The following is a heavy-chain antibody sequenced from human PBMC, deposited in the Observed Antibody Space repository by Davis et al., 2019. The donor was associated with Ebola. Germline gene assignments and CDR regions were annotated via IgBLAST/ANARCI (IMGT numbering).Heavy chain of an antibody. V-gene: IGHV3-53*01. Sequence: GESLKISCAASGFSVSGYSMTWVRQAPGKGLEWVSVIYSDGNTYTADSVKGRFTMSRDNSKNTVYLQMNNLRPEDTALYYCARDAIVGSDYGMDVWGKGTTVTVSS. CDR2: IYSDGNT. CDR1: GFSVSGYS. D-gene: IGHD1-26*01. J-gene: IGHJ6*04. CDR3: ARDAIVGSDYGMDV.